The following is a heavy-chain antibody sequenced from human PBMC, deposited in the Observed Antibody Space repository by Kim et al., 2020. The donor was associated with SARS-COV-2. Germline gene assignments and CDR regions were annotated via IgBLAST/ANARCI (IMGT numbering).Heavy chain of an antibody. Sequence: GGSLRLSCAASGFIVSSNFMSWVRQAPGKGLEWVSVIYSGDRTVHAESVKGRFIVSRDTSTNTLFLQMHSLRAEDTAVYYCARDRSPGGDAFDIWGQGALVTVSS. D-gene: IGHD3-16*01. V-gene: IGHV3-53*01. J-gene: IGHJ3*02. CDR3: ARDRSPGGDAFDI. CDR2: IYSGDRT. CDR1: GFIVSSNF.